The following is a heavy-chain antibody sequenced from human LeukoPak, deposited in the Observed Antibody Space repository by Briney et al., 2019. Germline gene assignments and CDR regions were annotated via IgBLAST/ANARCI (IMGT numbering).Heavy chain of an antibody. CDR3: ARPNVLLWFGELFRGRYYYYGMDV. CDR2: INGSGGSS. Sequence: GGSLRLSCAASGFTFSSYAMSWVRQAPGKGLEWVSAINGSGGSSYYADSVKGRFTISRDNSKNTLYLQMNSLRAEDTAVYYCARPNVLLWFGELFRGRYYYYGMDVWGQGTTVTVSS. CDR1: GFTFSSYA. D-gene: IGHD3-10*01. V-gene: IGHV3-23*01. J-gene: IGHJ6*02.